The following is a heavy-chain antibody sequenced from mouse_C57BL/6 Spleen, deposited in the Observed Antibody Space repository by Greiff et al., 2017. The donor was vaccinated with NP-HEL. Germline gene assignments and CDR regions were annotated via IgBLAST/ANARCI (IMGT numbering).Heavy chain of an antibody. CDR1: GYTFTDYE. CDR2: IDPETGGT. Sequence: VQLQQSGAELVRPGASVTLSCKASGYTFTDYEMHWVKQTPVHGLEWIGAIDPETGGTAYNQKFKGKAILTADKSSSTAYMERRSLTSEDSAVYYCTRWGIYSSYFDYWGQGTTLTVSS. D-gene: IGHD2-5*01. J-gene: IGHJ2*01. V-gene: IGHV1-15*01. CDR3: TRWGIYSSYFDY.